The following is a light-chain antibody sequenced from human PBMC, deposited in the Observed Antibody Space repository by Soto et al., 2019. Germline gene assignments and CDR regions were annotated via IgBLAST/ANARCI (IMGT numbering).Light chain of an antibody. CDR1: SSNIGTTT. V-gene: IGLV1-44*01. Sequence: QSVLTQAPSASGTPGQRVTISCSGSSSNIGTTTVSWFQQLPGTAPKLLIYRNDQRPSGVPDRFSGSRSDTSGSLAISGLQSEDEADYYCAAWDDSLKGYVFGTGTQLTVL. J-gene: IGLJ1*01. CDR2: RND. CDR3: AAWDDSLKGYV.